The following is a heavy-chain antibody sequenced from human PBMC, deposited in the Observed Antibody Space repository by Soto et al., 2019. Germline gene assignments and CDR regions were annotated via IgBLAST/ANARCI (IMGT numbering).Heavy chain of an antibody. CDR1: GFTFSSYG. Sequence: PGGSLRLSCAASGFTFSSYGMHWVRQAPGKGLEWVAVIWYDGSNKYYADSVKGRFTISRDNSKNTLYLQMNSLRAEDTAVYYCARESSIAARNFDYWGQGTLDPVSS. CDR2: IWYDGSNK. D-gene: IGHD6-6*01. CDR3: ARESSIAARNFDY. J-gene: IGHJ4*02. V-gene: IGHV3-33*01.